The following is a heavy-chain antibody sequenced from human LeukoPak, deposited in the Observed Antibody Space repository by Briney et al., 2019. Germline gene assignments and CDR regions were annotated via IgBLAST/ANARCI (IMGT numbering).Heavy chain of an antibody. CDR3: VKVPGYSGYDLSFDS. CDR1: GFTFSNYT. D-gene: IGHD5-12*01. J-gene: IGHJ4*02. Sequence: PGGSLRLSCSASGFTFSNYTMHWVRQAPGKGLEYVSAISSSGGSTYYADSVKGRFTISRDNSKNTLYLQMSSLRAEDTAVYYCVKVPGYSGYDLSFDSWGQGTLVTVSS. CDR2: ISSSGGST. V-gene: IGHV3-64D*06.